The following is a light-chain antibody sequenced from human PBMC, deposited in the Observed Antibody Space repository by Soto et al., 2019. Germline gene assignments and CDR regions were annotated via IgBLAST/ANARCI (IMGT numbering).Light chain of an antibody. CDR2: EGS. J-gene: IGLJ1*01. CDR1: SSDIGSQNL. CDR3: CSYGVRNAFYV. Sequence: QSALTQPASVSASPGQSIAISCTGASSDIGSQNLVSWCQQHPGKAPKLVIYEGSKRPSGVSDRFSGSKSANTASLTISGLIAGDEVDYYYCSYGVRNAFYVFGTGTNVIAL. V-gene: IGLV2-23*01.